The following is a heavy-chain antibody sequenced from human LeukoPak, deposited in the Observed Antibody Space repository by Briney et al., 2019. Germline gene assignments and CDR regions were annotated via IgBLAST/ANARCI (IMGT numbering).Heavy chain of an antibody. J-gene: IGHJ6*04. Sequence: GRSLRLSCAASGFTSSSYGMHWVRQAPGKGLEWVAVIWYDGSNKYYADSVKGRFTISRDNSKNTLYLQMNSLRAEDTAVYYCARGPPRAGYYYYGMDVWGKGTTVTVSS. CDR2: IWYDGSNK. D-gene: IGHD3-10*01. V-gene: IGHV3-33*01. CDR1: GFTSSSYG. CDR3: ARGPPRAGYYYYGMDV.